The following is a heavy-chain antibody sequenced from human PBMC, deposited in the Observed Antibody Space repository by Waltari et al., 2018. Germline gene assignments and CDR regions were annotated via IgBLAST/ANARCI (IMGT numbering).Heavy chain of an antibody. J-gene: IGHJ5*02. CDR2: IYYSGVT. D-gene: IGHD2-15*01. Sequence: QLQLQESGPGLVKPSETLSLTCTVSGGSISSSSYYWGWIRQPPGKGLEWIWSIYYSGVTYYNPSLKSRVTISVDTSKNQFSLKLSSVTAADTAVYYCARQDIVVVVAATDWFDPWGQGTLVTVSS. CDR1: GGSISSSSYY. CDR3: ARQDIVVVVAATDWFDP. V-gene: IGHV4-39*07.